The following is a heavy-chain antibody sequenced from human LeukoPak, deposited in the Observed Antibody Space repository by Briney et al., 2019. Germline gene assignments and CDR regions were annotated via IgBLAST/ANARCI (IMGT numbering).Heavy chain of an antibody. CDR1: GYTFTGYY. D-gene: IGHD6-13*01. Sequence: GASVKVSCKASGYTFTGYYMHWVRQAPGQGLEWMGWMNPNSSNTGYAQKFQGRVTITRNTSISTAYMELSSLRSEDTAVYYCARERSGSSWRAFDIWGQGTMVTVSS. V-gene: IGHV1-8*03. J-gene: IGHJ3*02. CDR3: ARERSGSSWRAFDI. CDR2: MNPNSSNT.